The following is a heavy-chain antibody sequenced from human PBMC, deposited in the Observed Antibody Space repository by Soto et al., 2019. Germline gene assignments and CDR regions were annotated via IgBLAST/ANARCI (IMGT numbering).Heavy chain of an antibody. Sequence: GASVTVSCKASGYTFTSYYMHWVRQAPGQGLEWMGIINPSGGSTSYAQKFQGRVTMTRDTSTSTVYMELSSLRSEDTAVYYCARGRTKYQLLSSVAFDPCGQGTLVTVSS. J-gene: IGHJ5*02. CDR3: ARGRTKYQLLSSVAFDP. CDR1: GYTFTSYY. D-gene: IGHD2-2*01. V-gene: IGHV1-46*01. CDR2: INPSGGST.